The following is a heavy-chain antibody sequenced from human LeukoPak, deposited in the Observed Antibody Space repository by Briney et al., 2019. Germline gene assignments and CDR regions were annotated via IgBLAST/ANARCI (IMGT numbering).Heavy chain of an antibody. V-gene: IGHV4-39*01. CDR1: GGSVSSSSSD. Sequence: SETLSLTCTVSGGSVSSSSSDWGWIRQPPGKGLEWIGSAYFTGSTNYNPSLKTRVSISLDTSKNQFSLRLTSVTASDTAVYHREKSGHSYQYTPGDFSWGQGTLVAVSS. J-gene: IGHJ5*02. CDR3: EKSGHSYQYTPGDFS. CDR2: AYFTGST. D-gene: IGHD2-15*01.